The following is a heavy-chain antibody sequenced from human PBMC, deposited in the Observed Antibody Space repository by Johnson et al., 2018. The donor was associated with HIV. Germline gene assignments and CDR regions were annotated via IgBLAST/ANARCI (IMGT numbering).Heavy chain of an antibody. J-gene: IGHJ3*02. Sequence: EVQLVESGGGVVRPGGSLRLSCAASGFTFDNYGMSWVRQGPGKGLEWVSGINWNGGSRGYADSVKGRFTISRDNAKNSLYLQMNSLRAEDTAVYYCASVVVATLGAFDIWGQGTMVTVSS. CDR2: INWNGGSR. CDR3: ASVVVATLGAFDI. V-gene: IGHV3-20*04. CDR1: GFTFDNYG. D-gene: IGHD1-26*01.